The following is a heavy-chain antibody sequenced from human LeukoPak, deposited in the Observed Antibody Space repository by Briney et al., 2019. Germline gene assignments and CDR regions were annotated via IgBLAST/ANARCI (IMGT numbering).Heavy chain of an antibody. D-gene: IGHD3-22*01. CDR3: AKDSYYYDSSGYYPYYYYYYMDV. CDR2: ISYDGSNK. V-gene: IGHV3-30*18. Sequence: PGGSLRLSCAASGFTFSSYGMHWVRQAPGKGLEWVAVISYDGSNKYYADSVKGRFTISRDNSKNTLYLQMSSLRAEDTAVYYCAKDSYYYDSSGYYPYYYYYYMDVWGKGTTVTVSS. J-gene: IGHJ6*03. CDR1: GFTFSSYG.